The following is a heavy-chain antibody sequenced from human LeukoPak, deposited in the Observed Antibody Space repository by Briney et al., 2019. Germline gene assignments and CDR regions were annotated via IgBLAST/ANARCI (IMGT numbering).Heavy chain of an antibody. J-gene: IGHJ4*02. CDR2: IYYSGST. Sequence: SETLSLTCTVSGGSISSYYWSWIRQPPGKGLEWIGYIYYSGSTNYNPSLKSRVTISVDTSKNQFSPKLTSVTAADTAVYYCATDANDWNDLGHWGPGTLVTVSS. CDR1: GGSISSYY. CDR3: ATDANDWNDLGH. V-gene: IGHV4-59*12. D-gene: IGHD1-1*01.